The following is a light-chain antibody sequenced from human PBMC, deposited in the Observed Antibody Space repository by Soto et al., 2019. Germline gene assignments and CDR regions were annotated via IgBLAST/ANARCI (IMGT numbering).Light chain of an antibody. V-gene: IGLV1-40*01. CDR2: GNS. J-gene: IGLJ3*02. Sequence: QSVLTQPPSVSGAPGQRVTISCTGSSSNIGAGYDVHWYQQLPGTVPKLLIYGNSNRPSGVPDRFSGSKSGTSASLAITGLQAEDEADYYCHLYDSSLSGSVFG. CDR1: SSNIGAGYD. CDR3: HLYDSSLSGSV.